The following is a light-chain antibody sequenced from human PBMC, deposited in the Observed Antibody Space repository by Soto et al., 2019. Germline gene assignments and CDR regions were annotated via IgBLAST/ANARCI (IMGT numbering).Light chain of an antibody. CDR1: SSNIGAGYD. J-gene: IGLJ3*02. Sequence: QSVLTQPPAVSGAPGQRVTISCTGSSSNIGAGYDVHWYQQLPGTAPKLLTYGKSNRPSGVPDRFSGSKSGTSASLAITGLQAEDEADYYCQSYDSSLSGWVFGGGTKLTVL. CDR3: QSYDSSLSGWV. V-gene: IGLV1-40*01. CDR2: GKS.